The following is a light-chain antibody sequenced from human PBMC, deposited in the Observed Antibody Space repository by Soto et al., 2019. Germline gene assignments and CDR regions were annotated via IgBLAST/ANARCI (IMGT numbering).Light chain of an antibody. CDR3: QQYNNWPT. Sequence: EIVRTQSPATLSVSPGERATLSYRASQSVRSNLAWYQHRPGQAPRLLIYGASTRATGIPARFSGGGSGTEFTLTIRSLKSEDFALYYCQQYNNWPTFGQGTKVDIK. CDR2: GAS. J-gene: IGKJ1*01. CDR1: QSVRSN. V-gene: IGKV3-15*01.